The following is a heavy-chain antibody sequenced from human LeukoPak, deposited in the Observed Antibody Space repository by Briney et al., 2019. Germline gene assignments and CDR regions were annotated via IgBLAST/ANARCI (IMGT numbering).Heavy chain of an antibody. V-gene: IGHV3-21*06. Sequence: GGSLRLSCAASGFSLRAYTMNWVRQAPGKGLEWVSSVNPSHAYQFYADSVKGRFTISRDNVKNSLFLQMDSLRAEDTAVYYCARDRDYYDSNSFSPDAFDIWGQGTMVTVSS. CDR3: ARDRDYYDSNSFSPDAFDI. CDR2: VNPSHAYQ. CDR1: GFSLRAYT. D-gene: IGHD3-22*01. J-gene: IGHJ3*02.